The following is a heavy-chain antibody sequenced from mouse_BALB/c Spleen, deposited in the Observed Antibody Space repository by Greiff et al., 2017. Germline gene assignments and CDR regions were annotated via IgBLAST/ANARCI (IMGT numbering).Heavy chain of an antibody. J-gene: IGHJ4*01. CDR2: IYPGSGST. CDR3: ARSTGTRAMDY. CDR1: GYNFTSYW. Sequence: VQLQQPGAELVKPGTSVKLSCKASGYNFTSYWINWVKLRPGQGLEWIGDIYPGSGSTNYNEKFKSKATLTVDTSSSTAYMQLSSLASEDSALYYCARSTGTRAMDYWGQGTSVTVSS. V-gene: IGHV1-55*01. D-gene: IGHD4-1*02.